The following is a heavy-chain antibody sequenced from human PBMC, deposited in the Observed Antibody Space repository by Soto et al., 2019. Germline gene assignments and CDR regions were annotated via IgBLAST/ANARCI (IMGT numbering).Heavy chain of an antibody. V-gene: IGHV3-48*02. CDR3: ARDADYSGVVILDY. J-gene: IGHJ4*02. D-gene: IGHD3-3*01. CDR2: ISSSGSTI. CDR1: GFTFSTYS. Sequence: GGSLRLSCAASGFTFSTYSMNWVRQAPGKGLEWVSYISSSGSTIYYADSVKGRFTISRDNAKNSLYLQMNSLRDEDTAVYYCARDADYSGVVILDYWGQRAPVTVAS.